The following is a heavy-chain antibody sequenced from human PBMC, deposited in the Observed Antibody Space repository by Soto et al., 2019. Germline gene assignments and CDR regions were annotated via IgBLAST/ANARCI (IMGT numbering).Heavy chain of an antibody. D-gene: IGHD2-15*01. CDR3: ASQLGRGYCSGGSCPKFDY. V-gene: IGHV3-23*01. Sequence: EVQLLESGGGLVQPGGSLRLSCAASGFTFSSYAMSWVRQAPGKGLEWVSAISGSGGSTYYADSVKGRFTISRDNSKNTLYLQMNSLRAEDTAVYYCASQLGRGYCSGGSCPKFDYWGQGTLVTVSS. CDR2: ISGSGGST. J-gene: IGHJ4*02. CDR1: GFTFSSYA.